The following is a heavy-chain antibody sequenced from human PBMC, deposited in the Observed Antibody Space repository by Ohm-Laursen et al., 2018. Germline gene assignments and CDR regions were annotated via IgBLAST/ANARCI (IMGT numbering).Heavy chain of an antibody. V-gene: IGHV1-69*13. J-gene: IGHJ4*02. CDR2: IIPIFGTA. CDR3: ASARGYSYGYDY. D-gene: IGHD5-18*01. Sequence: ASVKVSCKASGYTFTSYAIHWVRQAPGQGLEYLGGIIPIFGTANYAQKFQGRVTITADESTSTAYMELSSLRSEDTAVYYCASARGYSYGYDYWGQGTLVTVSS. CDR1: GYTFTSYA.